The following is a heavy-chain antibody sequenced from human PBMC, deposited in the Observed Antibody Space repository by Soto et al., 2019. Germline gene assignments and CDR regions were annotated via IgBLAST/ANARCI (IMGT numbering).Heavy chain of an antibody. Sequence: EVQLLESGGGLVQPGGSLRLSCAASGFTFSSYAMSWVRQAPGKGLEWVSAISGSGGSTYYADSVKGRFTISRDNSKNTLYLQMNSLRAEDTAVYYCAKSKARFLEWLYQSPLTSWGQGTLVTVSS. CDR1: GFTFSSYA. CDR2: ISGSGGST. D-gene: IGHD3-3*01. J-gene: IGHJ4*02. CDR3: AKSKARFLEWLYQSPLTS. V-gene: IGHV3-23*01.